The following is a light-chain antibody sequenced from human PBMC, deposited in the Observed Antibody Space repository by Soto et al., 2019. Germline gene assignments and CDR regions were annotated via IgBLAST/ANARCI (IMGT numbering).Light chain of an antibody. CDR2: GAS. CDR1: QSVIDNY. CDR3: QQYGSSPT. J-gene: IGKJ1*01. Sequence: DIVLTQSPGTLSLSPGERATLSCRASQSVIDNYLAWYQQKPGQAPRLLIHGASWRATAIPDRFSGSGSGTDFTLTISKLEPEDFAVYYCQQYGSSPTFGQGTKVDIK. V-gene: IGKV3-20*01.